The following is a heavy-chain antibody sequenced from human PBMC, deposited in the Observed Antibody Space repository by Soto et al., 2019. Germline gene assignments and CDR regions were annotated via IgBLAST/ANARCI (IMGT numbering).Heavy chain of an antibody. Sequence: ASVKVSGKASGYNFSTYGITWMRQAPGQGLESMGWISTYTGRTNYAQRLQGRVTMTTDTSTSTAYMELRSLKSDDTAVYYCARRVWESSDAFDIWGQGTMVTVSS. V-gene: IGHV1-18*04. CDR3: ARRVWESSDAFDI. D-gene: IGHD3-16*01. J-gene: IGHJ3*02. CDR1: GYNFSTYG. CDR2: ISTYTGRT.